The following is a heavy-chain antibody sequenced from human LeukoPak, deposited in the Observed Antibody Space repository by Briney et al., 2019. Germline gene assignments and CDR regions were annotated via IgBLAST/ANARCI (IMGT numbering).Heavy chain of an antibody. Sequence: SETLSLTCTVSGGSISSGGYYWGWIRQPPGKGLEWIGSIYYSGSTYYSPSLKSRITISVDTSKNQFSLKLTSVTAADTAVYSCARVVYTVYGGAFDIWGQGTVVTVSS. CDR3: ARVVYTVYGGAFDI. CDR1: GGSISSGGYY. D-gene: IGHD5/OR15-5a*01. CDR2: IYYSGST. J-gene: IGHJ3*02. V-gene: IGHV4-39*07.